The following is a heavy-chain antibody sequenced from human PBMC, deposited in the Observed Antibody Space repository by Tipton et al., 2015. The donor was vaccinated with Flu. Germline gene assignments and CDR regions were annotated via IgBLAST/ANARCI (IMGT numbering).Heavy chain of an antibody. Sequence: SLRLSCVASGFNFRSYSMNWVRQAPGKGPEWLSYISSSGNTISYADSVRGRFTISRDNAKTSLYLQLNSLRAEDTAVYFCASLTGDDYWGQGNLVTVSS. CDR3: ASLTGDDY. CDR1: GFNFRSYS. V-gene: IGHV3-48*03. J-gene: IGHJ4*02. D-gene: IGHD7-27*01. CDR2: ISSSGNTI.